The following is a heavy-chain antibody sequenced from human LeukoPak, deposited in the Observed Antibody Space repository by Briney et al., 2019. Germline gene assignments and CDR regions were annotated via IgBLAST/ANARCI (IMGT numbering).Heavy chain of an antibody. D-gene: IGHD3-3*01. J-gene: IGHJ6*03. CDR3: ARAPGSGSPFYYYYYYMDV. Sequence: ASVKVSCKASGGTFGSYAISWVRQAPGQGLEWMGGIIPIFGTANYAQKFQGRVTITTDESTSTAYMELSSLRSEDTAVYYCARAPGSGSPFYYYYYYMDVWGKGTTVTVSS. CDR2: IIPIFGTA. CDR1: GGTFGSYA. V-gene: IGHV1-69*05.